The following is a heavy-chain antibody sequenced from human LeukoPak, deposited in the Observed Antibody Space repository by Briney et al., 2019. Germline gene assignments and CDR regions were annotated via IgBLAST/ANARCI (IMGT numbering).Heavy chain of an antibody. J-gene: IGHJ4*02. CDR3: ARQGSGRSFDN. V-gene: IGHV4-59*08. Sequence: KPSETLSLTCTVSGGSISSYYWSWIRQPPGKGLEWIGYIYYSGRTNYNPSLKSRVTISVDTSKNQFSLKLSSMTAADTAVYYCARQGSGRSFDNWGQGTLVTVSS. CDR2: IYYSGRT. CDR1: GGSISSYY. D-gene: IGHD3-10*01.